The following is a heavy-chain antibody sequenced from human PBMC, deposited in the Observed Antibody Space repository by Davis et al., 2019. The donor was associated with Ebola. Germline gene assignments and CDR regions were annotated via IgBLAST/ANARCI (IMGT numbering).Heavy chain of an antibody. J-gene: IGHJ4*02. Sequence: AASVKVSCKASGYSFVASGFSWVRQAPGQGPEWMGWISAFNGNTNYPLKFQGRLTLTTETSSSTVYMELRSLRSDDTAVYYCARDSGMVRAHLCDYWGQGTLVTVSS. D-gene: IGHD3-10*01. V-gene: IGHV1-18*01. CDR1: GYSFVASG. CDR2: ISAFNGNT. CDR3: ARDSGMVRAHLCDY.